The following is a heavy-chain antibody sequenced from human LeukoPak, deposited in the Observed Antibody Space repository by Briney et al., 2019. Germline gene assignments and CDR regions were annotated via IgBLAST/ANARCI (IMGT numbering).Heavy chain of an antibody. CDR1: GFTFSSYW. Sequence: GGSLRLSCAASGFTFSSYWMHWVRQVPGKGLVWVSRINSDGSSTSYADPVKGRFTISRDNAKNTLYLQMNSLRAEDTAVYYCARRSAAKDAFDIWGQGTMVTVSS. V-gene: IGHV3-74*01. CDR2: INSDGSST. J-gene: IGHJ3*02. CDR3: ARRSAAKDAFDI. D-gene: IGHD6-25*01.